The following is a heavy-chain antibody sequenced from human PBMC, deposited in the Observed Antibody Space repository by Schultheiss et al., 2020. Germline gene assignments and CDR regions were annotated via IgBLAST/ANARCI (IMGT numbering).Heavy chain of an antibody. CDR1: GGSISSGGYY. CDR2: IYTSGST. Sequence: SQTLSLTCTVSGGSISSGGYYWSWIRQPAGKGLEWIGRIYTSGSTNYNPSLKSRVTISVDTSKNQFSLKLSSVTAADTAVYYCARALGIFGGSFYYYGMDVWGQGTTVTVAS. D-gene: IGHD3-3*01. V-gene: IGHV4-61*02. J-gene: IGHJ6*02. CDR3: ARALGIFGGSFYYYGMDV.